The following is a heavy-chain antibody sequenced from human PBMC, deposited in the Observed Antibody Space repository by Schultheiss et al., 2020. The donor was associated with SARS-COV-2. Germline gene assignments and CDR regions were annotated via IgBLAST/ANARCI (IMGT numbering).Heavy chain of an antibody. CDR2: IYYSGST. J-gene: IGHJ4*02. D-gene: IGHD3-22*01. V-gene: IGHV4-59*12. CDR1: GGSFSGYY. Sequence: SETLSLTCAVYGGSFSGYYWSWIRQPPGKGLEWIGSIYYSGSTNYNPSLKSRVTISVDTSKNQFSLKLSSVTAADTAVYYCARDSYYDRTFDYWGQGTLVTVSS. CDR3: ARDSYYDRTFDY.